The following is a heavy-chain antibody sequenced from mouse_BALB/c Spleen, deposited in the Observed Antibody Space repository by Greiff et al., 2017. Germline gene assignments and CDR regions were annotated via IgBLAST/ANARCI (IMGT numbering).Heavy chain of an antibody. D-gene: IGHD1-1*01. J-gene: IGHJ4*01. CDR2: ILPGSGST. CDR1: GYTFSSYW. V-gene: IGHV1-9*01. Sequence: VQLQQSGAELMKPGASVKISCKATGYTFSSYWIEWVKQRPGHGLEWIGEILPGSGSTNYNEKFKGKATFTADTSSNTAYMQLSSLTSEDSAVYYCARGGYYYGSLYAMDYWGQGTSVTVSS. CDR3: ARGGYYYGSLYAMDY.